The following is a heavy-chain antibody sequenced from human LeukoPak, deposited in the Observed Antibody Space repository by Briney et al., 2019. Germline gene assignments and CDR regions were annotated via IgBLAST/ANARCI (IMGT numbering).Heavy chain of an antibody. V-gene: IGHV4-31*03. D-gene: IGHD2-8*01. CDR3: ARDRGRMVYAVWFDP. J-gene: IGHJ5*02. CDR2: IYYSGST. CDR1: GGSISSGGYY. Sequence: SETLSLTCTVSGGSISSGGYYWSWIRQHPGKGLEWIGYIYYSGSTYYNPSLKSRVTISVDTSKNQFSLKLSSVTAADTAVYYCARDRGRMVYAVWFDPWGQGTLVTVSS.